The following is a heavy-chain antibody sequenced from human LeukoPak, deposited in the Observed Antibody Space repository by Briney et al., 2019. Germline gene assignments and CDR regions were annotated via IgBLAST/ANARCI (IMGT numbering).Heavy chain of an antibody. CDR3: ARGRIAVAGYLDY. CDR1: GFTFSSYS. Sequence: GGSLRLSCAASGFTFSSYSMNWVRQAPGKGLEWVSSISSSSSYIYYADSVKGRFTISRDNAKNSLYLQMNSLRAEDTAVYYRARGRIAVAGYLDYWGQGTLVTVSS. J-gene: IGHJ4*02. V-gene: IGHV3-21*01. D-gene: IGHD6-19*01. CDR2: ISSSSSYI.